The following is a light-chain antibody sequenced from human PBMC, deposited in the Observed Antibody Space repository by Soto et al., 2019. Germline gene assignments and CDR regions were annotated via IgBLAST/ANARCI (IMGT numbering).Light chain of an antibody. CDR3: QQRSNWPPKIT. CDR1: QSVSIY. J-gene: IGKJ5*01. CDR2: DAS. Sequence: EIVLAQSPATLPLSPGERATLSCRASQSVSIYLAWYQQKPGQAPRLLIYDASNRATGIPARFSGSGSGTDLTLTISSLEPEDFAVYYCQQRSNWPPKITFGQGTRLEIK. V-gene: IGKV3-11*01.